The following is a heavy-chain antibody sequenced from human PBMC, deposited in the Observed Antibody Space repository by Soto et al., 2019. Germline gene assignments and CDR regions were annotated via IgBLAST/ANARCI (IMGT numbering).Heavy chain of an antibody. CDR1: GGTFSSYA. CDR3: ARADVPLYYYDSSVTGGYYYYGMDV. D-gene: IGHD3-22*01. CDR2: IIPIFGTA. V-gene: IGHV1-69*13. J-gene: IGHJ6*02. Sequence: ASVKVSCKASGGTFSSYAISWVRQAPGQGLEWMGGIIPIFGTANYARKFQGRVEITADESTGTAYMDLSSLRSEDTAVYYSARADVPLYYYDSSVTGGYYYYGMDVWGQGTTVTVSS.